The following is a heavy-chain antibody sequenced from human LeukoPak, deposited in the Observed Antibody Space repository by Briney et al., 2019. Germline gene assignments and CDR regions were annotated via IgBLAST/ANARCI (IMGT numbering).Heavy chain of an antibody. CDR1: GYSISSGYY. CDR3: ASIPGSHDY. J-gene: IGHJ4*02. Sequence: SETLSLTCTVSGYSISSGYYWGWIRQPPGKGLEWIGSIYHSGSTYYNPSLKSRVTISVDTSKNQFSLKLSSVTAADTAVYYCASIPGSHDYWGQGTLVTVSS. CDR2: IYHSGST. V-gene: IGHV4-38-2*02. D-gene: IGHD3-10*01.